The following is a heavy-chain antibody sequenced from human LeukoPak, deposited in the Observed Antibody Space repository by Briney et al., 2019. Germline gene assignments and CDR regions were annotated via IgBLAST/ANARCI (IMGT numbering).Heavy chain of an antibody. Sequence: SETLSLTCAVSGGSISSHYWSWIRQPPGKGLEWIGYVFYSGYTTYNPSLKSRVTISVDTSKNQFSLKLRSVTAADTAVYYCAADTAMVTGYFDLWGRGTLVTVSS. CDR1: GGSISSHY. D-gene: IGHD5-18*01. J-gene: IGHJ2*01. CDR2: VFYSGYT. V-gene: IGHV4-59*11. CDR3: AADTAMVTGYFDL.